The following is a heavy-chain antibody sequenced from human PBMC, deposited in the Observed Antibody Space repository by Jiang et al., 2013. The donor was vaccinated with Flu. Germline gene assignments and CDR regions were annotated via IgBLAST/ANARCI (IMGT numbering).Heavy chain of an antibody. V-gene: IGHV4-59*08. Sequence: GSGLVKPSETLSLTCTVSGGSISSYYWSWIRQPPGKGLEWIGYIYYSGSTNYNPSLKSRVTTSVDTSKNQFSLKLSSVTAADTAVYYCARHSSVFGGGSSIHFDYWGRGSLVTVSS. CDR2: IYYSGST. CDR3: ARHSSVFGGGSSIHFDY. D-gene: IGHD2-15*01. J-gene: IGHJ4*02. CDR1: GGSISSYY.